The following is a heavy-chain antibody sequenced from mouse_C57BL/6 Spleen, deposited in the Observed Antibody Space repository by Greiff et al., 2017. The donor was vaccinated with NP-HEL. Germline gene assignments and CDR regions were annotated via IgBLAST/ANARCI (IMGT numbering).Heavy chain of an antibody. D-gene: IGHD2-4*01. CDR2: INPNYGTT. Sequence: VQLQQSGPELVKPGASVKISCKASGYSFTDYNMNWVKQRNGKSLEWIGVINPNYGTTSYNQKFKGKATLTVDQSSSTAYMQLNSLTSEDSAVYYCERSRITRGYYYAMDYWGQGTSVTVSS. J-gene: IGHJ4*01. CDR1: GYSFTDYN. V-gene: IGHV1-39*01. CDR3: ERSRITRGYYYAMDY.